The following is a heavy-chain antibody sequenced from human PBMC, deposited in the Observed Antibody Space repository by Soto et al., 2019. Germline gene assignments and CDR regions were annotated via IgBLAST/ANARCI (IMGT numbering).Heavy chain of an antibody. V-gene: IGHV3-23*01. CDR1: GFTFSSYA. D-gene: IGHD2-2*01. Sequence: GGSLRLSCAASGFTFSSYAMSWVRQAPGKGLEWVSAISGSGGSTYYADSVKGRFTISRDNSKNTLYLQMNSLRAEDTAVYYCAKIPHIIVVVPAEEVVGSSYYMDVWGKGTTVTVSS. J-gene: IGHJ6*03. CDR2: ISGSGGST. CDR3: AKIPHIIVVVPAEEVVGSSYYMDV.